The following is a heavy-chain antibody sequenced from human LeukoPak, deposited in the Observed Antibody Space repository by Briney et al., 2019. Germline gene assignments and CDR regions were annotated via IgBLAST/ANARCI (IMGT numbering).Heavy chain of an antibody. V-gene: IGHV4-39*07. Sequence: NPSETLSLTCTVSGGSISSSSYYWGWIRQPPGKGLEWIGSIYYSGSTYYNPSLKSRVTISVDTSKNQFSLKLSSVTAADTAVYYCASTKPGIAAAGTLYYFDYWGQGTLVTVSS. J-gene: IGHJ4*02. D-gene: IGHD6-13*01. CDR2: IYYSGST. CDR1: GGSISSSSYY. CDR3: ASTKPGIAAAGTLYYFDY.